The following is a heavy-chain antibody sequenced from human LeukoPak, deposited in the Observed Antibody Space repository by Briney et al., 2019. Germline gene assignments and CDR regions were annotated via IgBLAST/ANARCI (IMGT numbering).Heavy chain of an antibody. CDR3: AKDPGSFPYFFDF. J-gene: IGHJ4*02. V-gene: IGHV3-30*02. CDR2: IRYDGSNK. CDR1: GFTFSSYG. D-gene: IGHD2/OR15-2a*01. Sequence: PGGSLRLSCAASGFTFSSYGMHWVRQAPGKGLEWVAFIRYDGSNKYYADSVRGRFTISRDNSENTLYLQMNSLRDDDTAIYYCAKDPGSFPYFFDFWGQGTLVTVSS.